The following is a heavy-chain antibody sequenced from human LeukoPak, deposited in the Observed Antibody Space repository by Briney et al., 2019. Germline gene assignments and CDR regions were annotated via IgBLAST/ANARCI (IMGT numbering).Heavy chain of an antibody. V-gene: IGHV4-4*07. Sequence: PPETLSHTRTVSGGSISNYHWTWIRQPAGKGLEWIGQIHTSGSTNYNPPLKSRVTTSIDTPENQVSLTMRSVTAADTAVYYCARRDYSSGWSFDTWGQRNPGSVCS. D-gene: IGHD6-19*01. CDR2: IHTSGST. CDR3: ARRDYSSGWSFDT. J-gene: IGHJ4*02. CDR1: GGSISNYH.